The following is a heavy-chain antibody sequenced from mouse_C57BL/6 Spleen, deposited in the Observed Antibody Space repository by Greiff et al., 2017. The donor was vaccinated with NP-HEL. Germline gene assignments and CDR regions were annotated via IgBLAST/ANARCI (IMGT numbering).Heavy chain of an antibody. CDR3: ARRGYYGPFDY. J-gene: IGHJ2*01. D-gene: IGHD1-1*01. CDR1: GYTFTSYW. CDR2: IDPSDSYT. V-gene: IGHV1-59*01. Sequence: QVQLKQPGAELVRPGTSVKLSCKASGYTFTSYWMHWVKQRPGQGLEWIGVIDPSDSYTNYNQKFKGKATLTVDTSSSTAYMQLSSLTSEDSAVYYCARRGYYGPFDYWGQGTTLTVSS.